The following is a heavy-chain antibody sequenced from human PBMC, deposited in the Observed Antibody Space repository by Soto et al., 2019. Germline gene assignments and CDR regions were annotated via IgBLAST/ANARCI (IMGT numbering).Heavy chain of an antibody. J-gene: IGHJ6*03. CDR3: AKDRQLDTYYYYYYMDV. Sequence: GGSLRLSCAASGFTFSSYGMHWVRQAPGKGLECVAVISYDGSNKYYADSVKGRFTISRDNSKNTLYLQMNSLRAEDTAVYYCAKDRQLDTYYYYYYMDVWGKGTTVTVSS. D-gene: IGHD6-6*01. CDR1: GFTFSSYG. V-gene: IGHV3-30*18. CDR2: ISYDGSNK.